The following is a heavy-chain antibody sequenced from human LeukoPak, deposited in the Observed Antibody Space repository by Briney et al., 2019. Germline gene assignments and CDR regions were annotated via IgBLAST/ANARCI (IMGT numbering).Heavy chain of an antibody. Sequence: GGSLRLSCAASGFTFNNYAMSWVRQAPGMGLEWVSTISGSGVTTYYADSVRGRFAISRDNSKTTLYLQLDSLRPEDMAIYYCAKSPGQIQLDYFDYWGQGTLVTVSS. D-gene: IGHD1-1*01. J-gene: IGHJ4*02. CDR1: GFTFNNYA. CDR2: ISGSGVTT. CDR3: AKSPGQIQLDYFDY. V-gene: IGHV3-23*01.